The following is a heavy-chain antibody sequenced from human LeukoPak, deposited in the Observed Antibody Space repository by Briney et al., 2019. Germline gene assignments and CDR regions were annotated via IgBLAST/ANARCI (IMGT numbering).Heavy chain of an antibody. CDR2: ISGSGGDR. CDR3: TTDPTTTVTSDP. D-gene: IGHD4-17*01. J-gene: IGHJ5*02. Sequence: GGSLRLSCAGSAFTFSSYAMSWVRQAPGKGLEWVSAISGSGGDRYYADSVKGRFTISRDNSKNTLYLQMNSLKTEDTAVYYCTTDPTTTVTSDPWGQGTLVTVSS. CDR1: AFTFSSYA. V-gene: IGHV3-23*01.